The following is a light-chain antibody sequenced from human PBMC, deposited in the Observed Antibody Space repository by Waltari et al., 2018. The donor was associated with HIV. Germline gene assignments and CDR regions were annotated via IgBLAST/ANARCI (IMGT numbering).Light chain of an antibody. CDR1: STAVGHHAY. J-gene: IGLJ2*01. CDR3: SSYTTRSTVI. CDR2: DVS. V-gene: IGLV2-14*03. Sequence: QSALTQPASVSGSPGQSITISCTGTSTAVGHHAYVSWYRPPPVKAPKLIIYDVSHRPSGVSNRFSGSKSVNTASLTISGLQAEDEADYYCSSYTTRSTVIFGGGTKLTVL.